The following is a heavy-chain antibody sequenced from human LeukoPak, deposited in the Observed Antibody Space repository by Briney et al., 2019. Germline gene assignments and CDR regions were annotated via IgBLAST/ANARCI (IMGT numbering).Heavy chain of an antibody. CDR2: IQYDGTTQ. D-gene: IGHD3-10*01. J-gene: IGHJ4*02. V-gene: IGHV3-30*02. CDR3: ARDPYNTILYRLAH. Sequence: PGGSLRLSCAASGFTFRNYIMHWVRQPPGKGLQWLSFIQYDGTTQLYADSVEGRFTISRDNSKSTLYLQLNSLRAEDTATYYCARDPYNTILYRLAHWGQGTLVTVSS. CDR1: GFTFRNYI.